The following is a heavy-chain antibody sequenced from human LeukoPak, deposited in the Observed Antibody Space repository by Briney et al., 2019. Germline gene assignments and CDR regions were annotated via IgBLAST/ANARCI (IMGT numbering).Heavy chain of an antibody. CDR2: INPNSGGT. J-gene: IGHJ6*02. CDR3: ARVPPNPIFGVVIRRYGMDV. Sequence: ASVKVSCKASGYTFTGYYMHWVRQAPGQGLEWMGWINPNSGGTNYAQKFQGRVTMTRDTSISTAYMELSRLRSDDTAVYYCARVPPNPIFGVVIRRYGMDVWGQGTTVTVSS. D-gene: IGHD3-3*01. CDR1: GYTFTGYY. V-gene: IGHV1-2*02.